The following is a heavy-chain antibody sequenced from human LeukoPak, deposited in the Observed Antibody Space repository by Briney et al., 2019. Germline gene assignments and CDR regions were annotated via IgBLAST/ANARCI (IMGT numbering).Heavy chain of an antibody. CDR1: GGSISSYY. Sequence: PSETLSLTCTVSGGSISSYYWSWIRQPPGKGLEWIGCIYYSGSTNYNPSLKSRVTISVDTSKNQFSLKLSSVTAADTAVYYCARLSSGYYYPPFDPWGQGTLVTVSS. CDR3: ARLSSGYYYPPFDP. CDR2: IYYSGST. D-gene: IGHD3-22*01. V-gene: IGHV4-59*01. J-gene: IGHJ5*02.